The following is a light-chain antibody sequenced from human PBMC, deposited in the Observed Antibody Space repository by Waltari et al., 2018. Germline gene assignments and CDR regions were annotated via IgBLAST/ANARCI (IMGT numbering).Light chain of an antibody. CDR3: ETWDSNTQGV. V-gene: IGLV4-60*03. J-gene: IGLJ3*02. Sequence: GQARRYLRKVGVSGSDNKGGVVPDLFSGSSSGAERYLTISNLQSEDEADYYCETWDSNTQGVFGGGTKLTVL. CDR2: VGVSGSD.